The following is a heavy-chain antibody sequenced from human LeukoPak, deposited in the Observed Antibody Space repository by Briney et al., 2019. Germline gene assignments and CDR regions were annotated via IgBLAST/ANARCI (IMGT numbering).Heavy chain of an antibody. CDR1: GFTFSSYG. J-gene: IGHJ6*02. CDR2: ISYDGSNK. D-gene: IGHD2-2*01. CDR3: AKGIVVVPAASGMDV. V-gene: IGHV3-30*18. Sequence: GGSLRLSCAASGFTFSSYGMHWVRQAPGKGLEWVAVISYDGSNKYYADSVKGRFTISRDNSKNTLYLQMNSLRAEDTAVYYCAKGIVVVPAASGMDVWGQGTTVTVSS.